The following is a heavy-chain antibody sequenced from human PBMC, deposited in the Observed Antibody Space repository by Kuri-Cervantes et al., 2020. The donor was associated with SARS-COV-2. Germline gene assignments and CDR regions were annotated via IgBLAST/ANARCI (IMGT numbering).Heavy chain of an antibody. V-gene: IGHV1-2*02. CDR3: ARALLRSRSNDAFDI. CDR1: GYTFTGYY. Sequence: ASVKVSCKASGYTFTGYYMHWVRQAPGQGLEWMGWINPNSGGTNYAQKFQGRVTMTRDTSISTAYMELSRLRSDDTAVYYRARALLRSRSNDAFDIWGQGTMVTVSS. CDR2: INPNSGGT. J-gene: IGHJ3*02.